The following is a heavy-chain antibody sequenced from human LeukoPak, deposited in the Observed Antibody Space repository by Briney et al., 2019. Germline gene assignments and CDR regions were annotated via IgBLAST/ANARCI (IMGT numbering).Heavy chain of an antibody. CDR2: MNSNSGNT. V-gene: IGHV1-8*01. CDR1: GYTFNSYD. Sequence: VSVKVSCKASGYTFNSYDINWVRQATGQGLEWMGWMNSNSGNTGYAQKFQGRVTMTRNTSMSTAYMELSSLGSEDTAIYYCARGLGDYNTDWFPVSGYWGQGTLVTVSS. D-gene: IGHD3-9*01. CDR3: ARGLGDYNTDWFPVSGY. J-gene: IGHJ4*02.